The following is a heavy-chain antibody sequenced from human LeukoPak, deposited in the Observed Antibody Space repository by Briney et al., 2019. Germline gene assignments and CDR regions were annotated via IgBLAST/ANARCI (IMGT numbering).Heavy chain of an antibody. CDR1: GFTFSSHW. CDR2: INTDGSST. D-gene: IGHD4-17*01. J-gene: IGHJ4*02. V-gene: IGHV3-74*01. Sequence: GGSLRLSCAASGFTFSSHWMHWVRQAPGKGLVWVSRINTDGSSTSYADPVKGRFTISRDNAKNTLYLQMNSLRAEDTAVYYCARECRDYGNYIDYWGQGTLVTVSS. CDR3: ARECRDYGNYIDY.